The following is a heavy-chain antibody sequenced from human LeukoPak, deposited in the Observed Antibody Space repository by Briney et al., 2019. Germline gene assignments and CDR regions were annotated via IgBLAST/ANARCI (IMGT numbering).Heavy chain of an antibody. CDR2: ISSSGSTI. J-gene: IGHJ3*02. Sequence: PGGSLRLSCAASGFTFSDYYMSWIRQAPGKGLEWVSYISSSGSTIYYADSVKGRFTISRDNAKNSLYLQMNSLRAEDTAVYYCATSIASAGTWDAFDIWGQGTKVTVSS. D-gene: IGHD6-13*01. CDR3: ATSIASAGTWDAFDI. V-gene: IGHV3-11*01. CDR1: GFTFSDYY.